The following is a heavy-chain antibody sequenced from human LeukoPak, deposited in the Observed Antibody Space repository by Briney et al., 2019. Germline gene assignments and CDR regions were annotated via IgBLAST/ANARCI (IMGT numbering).Heavy chain of an antibody. V-gene: IGHV1-18*01. CDR2: ISAYNGNT. CDR3: ARSGGDRPYWYFDL. CDR1: GYTFTSYG. Sequence: GASVKVSCKASGYTFTSYGISWVRQAPGQGLEWMGWISAYNGNTNYAQRLQGRVTMTTDTSTSTAYMELRSLRSDDTAVYYCARSGGDRPYWYFDLWGRGTLVTVSS. J-gene: IGHJ2*01. D-gene: IGHD2-21*01.